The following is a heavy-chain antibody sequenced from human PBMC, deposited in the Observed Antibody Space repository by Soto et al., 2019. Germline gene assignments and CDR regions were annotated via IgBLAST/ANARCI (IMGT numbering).Heavy chain of an antibody. Sequence: GASVKVSCKASGYTFTGYYMHWVRQAPGQGLEWMGWINPNSGGTNYAQKFQGWVTMTRDTSISTAYMELSRLRSDDTAVYYCARLGYCSSTSCYDYWGQGTLGIVSS. D-gene: IGHD2-2*01. CDR3: ARLGYCSSTSCYDY. J-gene: IGHJ4*02. CDR2: INPNSGGT. CDR1: GYTFTGYY. V-gene: IGHV1-2*04.